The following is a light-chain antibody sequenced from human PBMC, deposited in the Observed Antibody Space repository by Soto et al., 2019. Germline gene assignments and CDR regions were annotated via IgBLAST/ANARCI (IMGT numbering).Light chain of an antibody. CDR2: RDN. V-gene: IGLV1-44*01. J-gene: IGLJ3*02. CDR1: SSNIGSNA. CDR3: AAWNDRPYLWV. Sequence: QSVLTQPPSASXTPGQRVSISCSGSSSNIGSNAVHWYQQFPGTAPRLLIYRDNQRPSGVPDRFSGSKSGTSASLVISGLQSEDEADYYCAAWNDRPYLWVFGGGTKLTVL.